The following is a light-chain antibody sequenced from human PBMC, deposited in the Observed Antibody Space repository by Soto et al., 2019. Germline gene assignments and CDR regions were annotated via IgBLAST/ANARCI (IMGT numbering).Light chain of an antibody. V-gene: IGLV1-47*02. CDR3: ASWDDRLGAVI. J-gene: IGLJ2*01. CDR2: SNN. CDR1: SSNNGGTNY. Sequence: QSVLTQPPSASGTPGQTGYIFCSGSSSNNGGTNYAYWYQQLPGAAPKLLMHSNNLRPSGVPDRISGSKFGTAASLAISGLRSEDEAVYYCASWDDRLGAVIFGGGTKLTAL.